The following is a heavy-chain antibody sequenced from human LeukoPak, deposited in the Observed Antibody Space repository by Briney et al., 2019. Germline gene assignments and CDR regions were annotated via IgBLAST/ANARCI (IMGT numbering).Heavy chain of an antibody. CDR3: ARESASAFDI. D-gene: IGHD4/OR15-4a*01. CDR1: GFNFSSYW. CDR2: INSDGSST. J-gene: IGHJ3*02. V-gene: IGHV3-74*01. Sequence: GGSLRLSCAASGFNFSSYWMHWVRHAPGKGLVWVSRINSDGSSTIYADSVKGRFTISRDNAKNTLYLQMNSLRAEDTAVYYCARESASAFDIWGQGTMVTVSS.